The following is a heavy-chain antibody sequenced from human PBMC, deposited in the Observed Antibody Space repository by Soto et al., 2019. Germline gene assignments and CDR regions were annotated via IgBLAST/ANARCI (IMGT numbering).Heavy chain of an antibody. D-gene: IGHD4-17*01. Sequence: ASVKVSCKASGYTFTSNGISWVRQAPGQGIERTGWISAYNGNTNYAQKLQGRVTMTTDTSTSTAYMDLRSLRSDDTAVYYCAIDWILYYGDYAKNYYYYGMDVWGQGIPVTVS. CDR3: AIDWILYYGDYAKNYYYYGMDV. CDR2: ISAYNGNT. CDR1: GYTFTSNG. J-gene: IGHJ6*02. V-gene: IGHV1-18*01.